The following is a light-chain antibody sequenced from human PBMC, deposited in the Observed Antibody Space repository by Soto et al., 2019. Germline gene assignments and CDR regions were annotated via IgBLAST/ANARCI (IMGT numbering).Light chain of an antibody. CDR2: GAS. CDR1: QSVSSSY. J-gene: IGKJ2*02. Sequence: EIVLTQSPGTLSLSPGERATLSCRASQSVSSSYLAWYQQKAGQAPRLLIYGASSRATGSPDRFSGSGSGTDFTLIISRREPEDFAVYFCQQYGNSPPSTFGQGTKVEIK. CDR3: QQYGNSPPST. V-gene: IGKV3-20*01.